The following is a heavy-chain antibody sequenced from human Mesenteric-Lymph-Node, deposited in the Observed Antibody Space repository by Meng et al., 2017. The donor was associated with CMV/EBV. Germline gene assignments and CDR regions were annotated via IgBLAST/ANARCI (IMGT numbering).Heavy chain of an antibody. D-gene: IGHD6-19*01. CDR3: ARVVAGSYIDY. CDR1: GFTFSSYS. CDR2: ISSSSTI. V-gene: IGHV3-48*04. J-gene: IGHJ4*02. Sequence: GGSLRLSCAASGFTFSSYSVNWVRQAPGKGLEWVSYISSSSTIYYADSVKGRFTISRDNAKNSLYLQMNSHRAEDTAAYYCARVVAGSYIDYWGQGTLVTVSS.